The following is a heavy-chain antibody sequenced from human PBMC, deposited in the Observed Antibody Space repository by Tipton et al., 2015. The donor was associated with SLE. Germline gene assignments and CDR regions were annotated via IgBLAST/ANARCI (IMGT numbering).Heavy chain of an antibody. J-gene: IGHJ6*03. V-gene: IGHV5-51*03. D-gene: IGHD2-15*01. Sequence: QLVQSGAEVKKPGESLKISCKGSGYSFSTNWIGWVRQMPGKGLEWMGIIYPGDSDTRYSPSFQGQVTISVDKSISTVYLRWSSLKASDTAMYYCARLGGYCSGGSCYYYYYMDVWGKGTTVTVSS. CDR2: IYPGDSDT. CDR1: GYSFSTNW. CDR3: ARLGGYCSGGSCYYYYYMDV.